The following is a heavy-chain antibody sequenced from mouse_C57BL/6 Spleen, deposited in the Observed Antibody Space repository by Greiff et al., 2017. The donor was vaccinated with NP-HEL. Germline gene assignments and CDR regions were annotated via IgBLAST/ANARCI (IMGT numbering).Heavy chain of an antibody. Sequence: VQLQESGPELVKPGASVKISCKASGYAFSSSWMNWVKQRPGKGLEWIGRIYPGDGDTNYNGKFKGKATLPADKSSSTAYLQLSSLTSEDSAVYFCARSLITTVVAIYWYFDVWGTGTTVTVSS. D-gene: IGHD1-1*01. J-gene: IGHJ1*03. CDR2: IYPGDGDT. CDR3: ARSLITTVVAIYWYFDV. V-gene: IGHV1-82*01. CDR1: GYAFSSSW.